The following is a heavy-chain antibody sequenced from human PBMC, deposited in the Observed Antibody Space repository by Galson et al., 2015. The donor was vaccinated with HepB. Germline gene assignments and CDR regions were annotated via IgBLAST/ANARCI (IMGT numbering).Heavy chain of an antibody. CDR1: GYSFTSYW. CDR3: ARDPPLGSGLGDGGY. V-gene: IGHV5-10-1*01. D-gene: IGHD6-19*01. Sequence: QSGAEVKKPGESLKISCKGSGYSFTSYWIGWVRQMPGKGLEWMGRIDPSDSYNNYSPSFQGHVTISADKSISTAYLQWSSLKASDTAMYYCARDPPLGSGLGDGGYWGQGTLVTVSS. J-gene: IGHJ4*02. CDR2: IDPSDSYN.